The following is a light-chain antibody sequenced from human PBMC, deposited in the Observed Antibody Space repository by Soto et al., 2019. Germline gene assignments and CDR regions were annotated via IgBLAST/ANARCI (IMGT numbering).Light chain of an antibody. CDR2: WAS. J-gene: IGKJ2*01. V-gene: IGKV4-1*01. CDR1: QSVLFKSNNKNY. Sequence: DIVLTQSPVSLAVSLGERATINCRSSQSVLFKSNNKNYLAWYQQKPGQPPKLLIYWASTRESGVPDRFSGSGSGTDFTLTISRLQAEDVAVYYCLQHNTYPYTFGQGTKLEIK. CDR3: LQHNTYPYT.